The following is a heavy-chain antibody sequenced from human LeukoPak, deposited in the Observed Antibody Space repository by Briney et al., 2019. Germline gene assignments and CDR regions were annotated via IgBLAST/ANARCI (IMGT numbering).Heavy chain of an antibody. J-gene: IGHJ4*02. D-gene: IGHD2-15*01. CDR3: AKDGYCSGGSCYSRYDS. Sequence: PGGSLRLSCAASGFTFSDYYMSWIRQAPGKGLEWVSYISSSSSYTNYADSVKGRFTISRDNAKNSLYLQMNSLRAEDTAVYYCAKDGYCSGGSCYSRYDSWGQGTLVTVSS. CDR2: ISSSSSYT. CDR1: GFTFSDYY. V-gene: IGHV3-11*05.